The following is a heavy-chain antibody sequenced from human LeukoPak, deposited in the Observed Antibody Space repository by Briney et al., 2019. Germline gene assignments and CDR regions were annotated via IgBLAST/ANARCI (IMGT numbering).Heavy chain of an antibody. CDR3: AKDSSPQLVRSKPLDY. D-gene: IGHD6-13*01. CDR2: ISSSGSTI. Sequence: GGSLRLSCAASGFTFSDYYMSWIRQAPGKGLEWVSYISSSGSTIYYADSVKGRFTISRDNAKNSLYLQMNSLRAEDTAVYYCAKDSSPQLVRSKPLDYWGQGTLVTVSS. CDR1: GFTFSDYY. V-gene: IGHV3-11*04. J-gene: IGHJ4*02.